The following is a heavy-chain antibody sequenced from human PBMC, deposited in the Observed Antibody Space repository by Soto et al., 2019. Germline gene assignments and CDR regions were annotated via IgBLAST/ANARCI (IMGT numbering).Heavy chain of an antibody. D-gene: IGHD6-6*01. J-gene: IGHJ4*02. CDR2: IYWDDDK. V-gene: IGHV2-5*02. CDR3: ANSRYSSSSFAY. CDR1: GCARTSNDVG. Sequence: GPTLVNPTQTLTLTCTVSGCARTSNDVGVGWIRQPPGKGLEWRVVIYWDDDKRYSRSLKSSLTITKDTSKNPAVLSMTNMAPVDTATYYCANSRYSSSSFAYWGQGTLVTVSS.